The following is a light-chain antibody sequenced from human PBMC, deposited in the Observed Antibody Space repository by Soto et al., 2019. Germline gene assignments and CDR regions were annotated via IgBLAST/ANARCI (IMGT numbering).Light chain of an antibody. J-gene: IGKJ4*02. CDR3: QPYCSTPPT. V-gene: IGKV3-20*01. Sequence: EIVLTQSPGTLSLSPGERATLSCSASESVSNNYLAWYQRKPVQAPRLLIYGASYRPPDIPYRFSGSGSGTDFNLTIARLEAEDLAVYICQPYCSTPPTFGRGTKVEI. CDR1: ESVSNNY. CDR2: GAS.